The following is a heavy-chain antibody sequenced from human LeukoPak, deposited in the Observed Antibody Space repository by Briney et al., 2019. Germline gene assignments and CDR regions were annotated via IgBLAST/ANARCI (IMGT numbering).Heavy chain of an antibody. CDR2: IYYRGST. CDR3: ARDGGGYDLEY. Sequence: SETLSLTCTVSGGSFSSSSYYWTWIRQHPGGGLEWIGSIYYRGSTYYSPSLKSRLTITVDTSKSQFSLNLRSVTAADTAVYYCARDGGGYDLEYWSRGTLVTVSS. J-gene: IGHJ4*02. CDR1: GGSFSSSSYY. D-gene: IGHD5-12*01. V-gene: IGHV4-31*03.